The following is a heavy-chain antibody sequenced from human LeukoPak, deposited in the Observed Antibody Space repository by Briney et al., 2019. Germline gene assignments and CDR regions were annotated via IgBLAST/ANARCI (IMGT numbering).Heavy chain of an antibody. J-gene: IGHJ4*02. CDR1: GFTVNSNY. V-gene: IGHV3-48*02. CDR2: ISSSGTPI. Sequence: PGGSLRLSCAVSGFTVNSNYINWVRQAPGKGLEWLSYISSSGTPIHYADSVKGRFIISRDNAKNSLYLQMNNLTDEDTAVYYCARCISSCYYEEWGQGTLVTVSS. D-gene: IGHD3-22*01. CDR3: ARCISSCYYEE.